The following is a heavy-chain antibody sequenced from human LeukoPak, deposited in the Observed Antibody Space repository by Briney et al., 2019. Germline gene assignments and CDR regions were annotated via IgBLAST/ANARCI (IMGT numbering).Heavy chain of an antibody. J-gene: IGHJ4*02. CDR3: ARGRYGGGWYDY. CDR1: GGSIDTYY. D-gene: IGHD6-19*01. V-gene: IGHV4-59*01. Sequence: SETPSLTCTVSGGSIDTYYWTCVRQPPGKGLEYIAYIYYTGGTDYNPSFKSRVRMSLDTSKNQFSLVLNSVTAADTAVYYCARGRYGGGWYDYWGQGTLVTVSS. CDR2: IYYTGGT.